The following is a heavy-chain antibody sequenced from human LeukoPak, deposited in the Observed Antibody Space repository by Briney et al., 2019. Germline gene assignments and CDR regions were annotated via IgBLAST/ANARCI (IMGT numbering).Heavy chain of an antibody. D-gene: IGHD6-6*01. CDR1: GFTFSDYW. J-gene: IGHJ4*02. CDR3: ARRGGSSSRRSPIDY. CDR2: IKQDVSEK. V-gene: IGHV3-7*01. Sequence: GGSLRLSCAASGFTFSDYWMTWVRQAPGKGPEWVANIKQDVSEKYYVDSVRGRFTISRDNAKNSLFLQMNSLRVEDTAVYYCARRGGSSSRRSPIDYWGQGTLVTVSS.